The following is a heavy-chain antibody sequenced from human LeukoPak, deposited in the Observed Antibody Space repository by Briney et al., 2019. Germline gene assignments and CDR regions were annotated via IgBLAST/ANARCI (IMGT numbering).Heavy chain of an antibody. J-gene: IGHJ4*02. CDR2: ISGSSSHT. CDR3: AKEGDYSNAAPEWGFDS. CDR1: GFTFSIYA. V-gene: IGHV3-23*01. D-gene: IGHD4-17*01. Sequence: GGSLRLSCAASGFTFSIYAMSWVRQAPGKGVEWVSGISGSSSHTLDADSVRGRFIISRDNTRNTLYLHMNSLRAEDTALYYCAKEGDYSNAAPEWGFDSWGQGTLVTVSS.